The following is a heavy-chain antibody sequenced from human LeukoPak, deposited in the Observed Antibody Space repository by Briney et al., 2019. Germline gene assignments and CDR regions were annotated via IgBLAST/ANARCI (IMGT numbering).Heavy chain of an antibody. CDR1: GFTFSHYG. Sequence: GGSLGLSCAASGFTFSHYGMHWVRRAPGRGLEWLAFIGFGGTNKYYADSVQGRFSISRDNSKNTLFVQMNSLRIEDTAVYFCAKGSIPAAVTYYMDVWGEGTTVTVSS. J-gene: IGHJ6*03. CDR2: IGFGGTNK. V-gene: IGHV3-30*02. D-gene: IGHD2-2*01. CDR3: AKGSIPAAVTYYMDV.